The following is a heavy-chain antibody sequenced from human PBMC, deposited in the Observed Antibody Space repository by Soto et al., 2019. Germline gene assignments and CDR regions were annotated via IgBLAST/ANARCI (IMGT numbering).Heavy chain of an antibody. V-gene: IGHV1-2*02. J-gene: IGHJ4*02. D-gene: IGHD2-15*01. CDR3: AREASAVVSLDY. CDR2: INPNSGDT. Sequence: ASVKVSCKASGYIFTAYSMHWVRQAPGQGLEWLGWINPNSGDTIYAQMFQDRVTMTCDTSVSTAYLELSSLSSDDTALYYCAREASAVVSLDYWGQGTLVTVSS. CDR1: GYIFTAYS.